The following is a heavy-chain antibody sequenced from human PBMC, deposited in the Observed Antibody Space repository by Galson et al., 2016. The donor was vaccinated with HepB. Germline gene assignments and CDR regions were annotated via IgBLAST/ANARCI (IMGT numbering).Heavy chain of an antibody. CDR2: IFSNDEK. J-gene: IGHJ2*01. CDR1: GFSLRNPRMG. D-gene: IGHD6-13*01. Sequence: PALVKPTQTLTLTCTVSGFSLRNPRMGVSWIRQSPGKALEWLAHIFSNDEKSYTTSLKSRLPISKDTSKSQVVLTMTPMDPVDTATYYCARILTRAAPGDTLGWYFDLWGRGTLVTVSS. CDR3: ARILTRAAPGDTLGWYFDL. V-gene: IGHV2-26*01.